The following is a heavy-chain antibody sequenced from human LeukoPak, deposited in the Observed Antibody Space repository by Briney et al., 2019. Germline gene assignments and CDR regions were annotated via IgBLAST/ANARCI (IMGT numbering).Heavy chain of an antibody. CDR3: TRLVATRLDN. CDR2: IGSKAYGGTT. V-gene: IGHV3-49*04. D-gene: IGHD5-12*01. Sequence: GGSLRLSCTASGFTFGDYAMSWVRQAPGKGLGWVAFIGSKAYGGTTEYAASVKGRFTISRDDSKSIAYLQMNSLKTEDTAVYYCTRLVATRLDNWGQGTLVTVSS. J-gene: IGHJ4*02. CDR1: GFTFGDYA.